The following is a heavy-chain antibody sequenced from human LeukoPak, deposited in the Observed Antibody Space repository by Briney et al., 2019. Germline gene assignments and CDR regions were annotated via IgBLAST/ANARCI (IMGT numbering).Heavy chain of an antibody. Sequence: PGGSLRLSCTAAGFTFGDYAMSWVRQAPGKGLEWVAVISYDGSNKYYADSVKGRFTISRDNSKNTLYLQMNSLTVEDTAVFYCARNHFDLWGQGTLVTVSS. J-gene: IGHJ4*02. CDR3: ARNHFDL. CDR2: ISYDGSNK. V-gene: IGHV3-30*14. CDR1: GFTFGDYA.